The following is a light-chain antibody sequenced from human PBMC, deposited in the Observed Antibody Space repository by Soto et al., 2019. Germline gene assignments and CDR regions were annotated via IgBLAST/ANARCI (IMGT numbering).Light chain of an antibody. CDR3: QQYKT. J-gene: IGKJ1*01. V-gene: IGKV3-20*01. CDR1: QSVSTSY. Sequence: EIVLTQSACTLSLSPGERATLSCRASQSVSTSYVAWYQQNFGEAPRLLIYDAFSRATGIPDRFTASGSATDFTLTISRLEPEDSAVYYCQQYKTFGQGTKVDIK. CDR2: DAF.